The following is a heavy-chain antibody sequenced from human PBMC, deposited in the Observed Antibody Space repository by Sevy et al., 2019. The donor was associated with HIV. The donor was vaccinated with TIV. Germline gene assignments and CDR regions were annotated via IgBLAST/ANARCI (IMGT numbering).Heavy chain of an antibody. D-gene: IGHD2-21*02. CDR3: ARDRGGNSAFDI. Sequence: KQSQTLSLTCTVSGGSISSGNYYWTWIRQHPEKGLEWIGYIFDSGISYYHPSLKTRVSISGDTSKNQVSVRLTSVTAADTAIYYCARDRGGNSAFDIWGQGTMVNVSS. V-gene: IGHV4-31*03. CDR1: GGSISSGNYY. J-gene: IGHJ3*02. CDR2: IFDSGIS.